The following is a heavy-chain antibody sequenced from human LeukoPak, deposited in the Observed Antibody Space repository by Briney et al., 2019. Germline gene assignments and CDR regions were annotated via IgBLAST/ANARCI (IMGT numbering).Heavy chain of an antibody. J-gene: IGHJ6*02. V-gene: IGHV3-20*04. D-gene: IGHD2-15*01. CDR1: GFRFDDYG. CDR2: TNWDGAST. Sequence: GGSLRLSCAASGFRFDDYGMSWVRHVPGKGLEWVSGTNWDGASTGYADSVKGRFTISRDNSRNTLYLQMNSLRPEDTAVYYCAKGVVAATNAAYYGMDVWGQGTTVTVSS. CDR3: AKGVVAATNAAYYGMDV.